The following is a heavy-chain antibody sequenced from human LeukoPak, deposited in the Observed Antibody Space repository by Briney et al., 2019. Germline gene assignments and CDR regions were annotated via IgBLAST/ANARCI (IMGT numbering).Heavy chain of an antibody. Sequence: PGGSLRLSCAASGFTFTTYWMSWVRQAPGKGLEWVANINQDGTEKYYVDSVKGRFTISRDNAKNSLDLQMNSLRAEDTAVYYCARDLDYDYVWGSPLYWGQGTLVTVSS. V-gene: IGHV3-7*01. CDR1: GFTFTTYW. D-gene: IGHD3-16*01. CDR3: ARDLDYDYVWGSPLY. J-gene: IGHJ4*02. CDR2: INQDGTEK.